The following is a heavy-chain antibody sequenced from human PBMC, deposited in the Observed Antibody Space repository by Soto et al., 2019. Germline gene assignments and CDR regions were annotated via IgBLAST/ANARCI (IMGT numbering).Heavy chain of an antibody. V-gene: IGHV1-2*02. J-gene: IGHJ4*02. CDR3: ARVNPQPRYDSSGYYFDY. Sequence: ASVKVSCKASGYTFTGYYMHWVRQAPGQGLEWMGWINPNSGGTNYAQKFQGRVTMTRDTSISTAYMELSRLRSDDTAVYYCARVNPQPRYDSSGYYFDYWGQGTLVTVSS. CDR2: INPNSGGT. CDR1: GYTFTGYY. D-gene: IGHD3-22*01.